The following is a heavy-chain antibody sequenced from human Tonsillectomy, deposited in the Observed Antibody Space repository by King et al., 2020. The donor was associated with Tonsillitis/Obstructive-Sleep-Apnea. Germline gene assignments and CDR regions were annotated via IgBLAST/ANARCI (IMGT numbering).Heavy chain of an antibody. CDR3: ARVRSPGGSRGYFDY. Sequence: VQLVESGAEVKKPGESLKISCKSSGYSFTSYWIGWVRQMPGKGLEWMGIIYPGDSDTRYSPSFQGQVTISADKSISTAYLQWSSLKASDTAMYYCARVRSPGGSRGYFDYWGQGTLVTVSS. CDR1: GYSFTSYW. J-gene: IGHJ4*02. D-gene: IGHD3-16*01. CDR2: IYPGDSDT. V-gene: IGHV5-51*01.